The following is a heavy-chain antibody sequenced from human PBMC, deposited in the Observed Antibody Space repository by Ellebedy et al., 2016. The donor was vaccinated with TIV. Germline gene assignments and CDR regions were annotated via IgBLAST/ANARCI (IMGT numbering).Heavy chain of an antibody. J-gene: IGHJ2*01. CDR1: GFTFSSYW. D-gene: IGHD1-7*01. V-gene: IGHV3-7*01. CDR3: ARDQGRITGTTPLGYFDL. Sequence: GESLKISCAASGFTFSSYWMSWVRQAPGKGLEWVANIKQDGSEKYYVDSVKGRFTISRDNAKNSLYLQMNSLRAEDTAVYYCARDQGRITGTTPLGYFDLWGRGTLVTVSS. CDR2: IKQDGSEK.